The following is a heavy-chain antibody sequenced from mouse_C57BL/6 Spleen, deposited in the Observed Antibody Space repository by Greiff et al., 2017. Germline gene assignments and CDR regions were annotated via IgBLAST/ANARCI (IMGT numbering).Heavy chain of an antibody. V-gene: IGHV14-3*01. CDR1: GFNIKNTY. Sequence: VQLQQSVAELVRPGASVKLSCTASGFNIKNTYMHWVKQRPEQGLEWIGRIDPANGNTKYAPKFQGKATITADTSSNTAYLQLSSLTSEEPAIYYCARTYYSNFAWFAYWGQGTLVTVSA. D-gene: IGHD2-5*01. CDR3: ARTYYSNFAWFAY. CDR2: IDPANGNT. J-gene: IGHJ3*01.